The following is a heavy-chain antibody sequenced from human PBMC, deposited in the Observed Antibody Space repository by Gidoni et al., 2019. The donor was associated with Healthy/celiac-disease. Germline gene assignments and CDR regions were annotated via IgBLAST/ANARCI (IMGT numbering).Heavy chain of an antibody. CDR1: GFTFDDYH. D-gene: IGHD5-18*01. J-gene: IGHJ6*02. V-gene: IGHV3-9*01. CDR3: ARTRRGYSYGLGWDYYYYYGMDV. CDR2: ISWNSGSI. Sequence: EVQLVESGGGLVQPGRSLRLSCAASGFTFDDYHMHWVRQAPGKGLEWVSGISWNSGSIGYADSVKGRFTISRDNAKNSLYLQMNSLRAEDTALYYCARTRRGYSYGLGWDYYYYYGMDVWGQGTTVTVSS.